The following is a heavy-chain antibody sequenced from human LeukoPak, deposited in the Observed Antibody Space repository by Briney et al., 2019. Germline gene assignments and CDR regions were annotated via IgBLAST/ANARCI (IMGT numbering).Heavy chain of an antibody. V-gene: IGHV3-64*01. J-gene: IGHJ4*02. CDR3: ARGGVGFWSGYYHYYFDY. CDR1: GFTFSSYA. CDR2: ISSNGGST. Sequence: PGGSLRLSCAASGFTFSSYAMHWVRQAPGKGLEYVSAISSNGGSTYYANSVKGRFTISRDNSKNTLYLQMGSLRAEDMAVHYCARGGVGFWSGYYHYYFDYWGQGILVTVSS. D-gene: IGHD3-3*01.